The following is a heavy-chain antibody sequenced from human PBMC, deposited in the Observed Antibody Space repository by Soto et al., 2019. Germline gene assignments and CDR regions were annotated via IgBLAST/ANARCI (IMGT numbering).Heavy chain of an antibody. Sequence: SETLSLTCSVSGGSITSGNSYSWSWIRQPPGKGLEWIGYISHTGSTSYNPSLKSRVSMSVDKSKNQFSLKLSSVTAADMAVYYCARAVTPYFGTWFDPWGQGTLVTVSS. CDR3: ARAVTPYFGTWFDP. CDR1: GGSITSGNSYS. J-gene: IGHJ5*02. D-gene: IGHD3-10*01. V-gene: IGHV4-30-2*01. CDR2: ISHTGST.